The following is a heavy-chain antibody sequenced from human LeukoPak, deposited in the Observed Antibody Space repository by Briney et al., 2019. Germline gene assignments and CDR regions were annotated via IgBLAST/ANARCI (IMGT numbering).Heavy chain of an antibody. J-gene: IGHJ4*02. V-gene: IGHV3-20*04. Sequence: PGGSLRLSCAASGFTFDDYGMSWVRQAPGKGLEWVSGINWNGGSTGYADSLKGRFTISRDNAKNSLYLQMNSLRAEDTALYYSARGLEYSSSYIDYWGQGTLVPVSS. CDR1: GFTFDDYG. CDR3: ARGLEYSSSYIDY. D-gene: IGHD6-6*01. CDR2: INWNGGST.